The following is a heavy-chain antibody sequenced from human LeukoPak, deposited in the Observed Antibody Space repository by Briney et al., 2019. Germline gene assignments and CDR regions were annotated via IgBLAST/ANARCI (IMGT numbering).Heavy chain of an antibody. CDR3: ARQLLWFGGEHNWFDP. Sequence: PSQTLSLTCAVYGGSFSGYYWSWIRQPPGKGLEWIGEINHSGSTNYNPSLKSRVTISVDTSKNQFSLKLSSVTAADTAVYYYARQLLWFGGEHNWFDPWGQGTLVTVSS. V-gene: IGHV4-34*01. J-gene: IGHJ5*02. CDR2: INHSGST. CDR1: GGSFSGYY. D-gene: IGHD3-10*01.